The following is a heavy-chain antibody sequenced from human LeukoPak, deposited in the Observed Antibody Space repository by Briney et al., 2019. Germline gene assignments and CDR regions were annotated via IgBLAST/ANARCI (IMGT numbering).Heavy chain of an antibody. V-gene: IGHV1-18*01. CDR1: GYTFTSYG. Sequence: GASVKVSCKASGYTFTSYGISWVRQAPGQGLEWMGWISAYNGNTNYAQKLQGRVTMTTDTSTSTAYMELRSLRSDDTAVYYCAREFDIAAADSGWYFDLWGRGTLVTVSS. J-gene: IGHJ2*01. CDR3: AREFDIAAADSGWYFDL. D-gene: IGHD6-13*01. CDR2: ISAYNGNT.